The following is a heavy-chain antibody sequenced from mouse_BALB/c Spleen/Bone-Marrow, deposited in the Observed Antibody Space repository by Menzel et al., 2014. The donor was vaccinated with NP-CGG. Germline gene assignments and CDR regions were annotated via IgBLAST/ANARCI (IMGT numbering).Heavy chain of an antibody. D-gene: IGHD2-4*01. CDR3: YYDYDEGY. CDR1: GYTFTSYV. Sequence: VQLKESGPELVKPGASVKMSCKASGYTFTSYVMHWGKRKPGQGLEGIGYINPYNDGTKYNEKFKGKATLTSDKSSNTAYMELSSLTSEDSAVYYCYYDYDEGYWGQGTTLTVSS. CDR2: INPYNDGT. V-gene: IGHV1-14*01. J-gene: IGHJ2*01.